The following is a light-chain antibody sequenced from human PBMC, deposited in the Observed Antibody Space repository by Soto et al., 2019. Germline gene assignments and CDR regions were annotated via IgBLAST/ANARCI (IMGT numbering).Light chain of an antibody. CDR1: QSSSSW. CDR3: QQYNSYWT. J-gene: IGKJ1*01. CDR2: DAS. Sequence: DIQMTQSPSTLSASVGDRVTITCRASQSSSSWLAWYQQKPRKAPKLLIYDASSLESGVPSRFSGSGSGTEFTFTISSLQPDDFATYYCQQYNSYWTFGQGTKVDIK. V-gene: IGKV1-5*01.